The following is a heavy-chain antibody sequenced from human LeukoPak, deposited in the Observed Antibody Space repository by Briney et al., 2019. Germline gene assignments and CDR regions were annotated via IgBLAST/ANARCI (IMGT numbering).Heavy chain of an antibody. Sequence: GGSLRLSCAASGFTFSSYWMSWVRQAPGKGLEWVANIKQDGSEKYYVDSVKGRFTISRDNAKNSLYLQMNSLRAEDTAVYYCARDPRYCSGGSCYFGYFDYWGRGTLVTVSS. CDR2: IKQDGSEK. J-gene: IGHJ4*02. V-gene: IGHV3-7*01. CDR1: GFTFSSYW. D-gene: IGHD2-15*01. CDR3: ARDPRYCSGGSCYFGYFDY.